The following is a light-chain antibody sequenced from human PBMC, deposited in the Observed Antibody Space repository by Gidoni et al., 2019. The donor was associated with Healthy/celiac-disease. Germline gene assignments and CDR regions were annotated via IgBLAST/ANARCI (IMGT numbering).Light chain of an antibody. CDR3: QQRSNWPIFT. CDR2: DAS. CDR1: ASVSSY. V-gene: IGKV3-11*01. Sequence: EIVLTQSPATLSLSPGERATLACRSSASVSSYLAWYQQQPGQAPRLLIYDASTRATGIPARFSGSGSGTEFTLTISSLEPEDFAVDYCQQRSNWPIFTFGPGTKVDIK. J-gene: IGKJ3*01.